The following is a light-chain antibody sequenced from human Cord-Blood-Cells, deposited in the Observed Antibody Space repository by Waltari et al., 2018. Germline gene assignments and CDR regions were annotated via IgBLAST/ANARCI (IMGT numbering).Light chain of an antibody. CDR1: QSISSW. CDR3: QQYNSSPWT. CDR2: KAS. Sequence: DIQMPSSPSTLSASVGDRLNITCRASQSISSWLAWYQQKPGKAPKLLIYKASSLESGVPSRFSGSGSGTEFTLTISSLQPDDFATYYCQQYNSSPWTFGQGTKVEIK. J-gene: IGKJ1*01. V-gene: IGKV1-5*03.